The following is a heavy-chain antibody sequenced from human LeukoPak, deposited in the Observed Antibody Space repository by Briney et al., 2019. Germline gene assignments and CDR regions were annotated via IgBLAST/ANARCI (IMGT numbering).Heavy chain of an antibody. D-gene: IGHD5-12*01. CDR2: INPSSGGT. Sequence: ASVKVSCKASEYSFTGYYIQWVRQAPGQGLEWMGWINPSSGGTNYAQNFQGRVTMTGDTSISTAYMELNNLRSDDMAVYYCARATSGYKFDYWGQRTLVTVSS. V-gene: IGHV1-2*02. CDR1: EYSFTGYY. J-gene: IGHJ4*02. CDR3: ARATSGYKFDY.